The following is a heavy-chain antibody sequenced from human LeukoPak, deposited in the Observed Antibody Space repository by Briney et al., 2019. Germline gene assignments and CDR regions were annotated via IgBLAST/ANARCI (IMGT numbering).Heavy chain of an antibody. V-gene: IGHV3-33*01. J-gene: IGHJ6*02. D-gene: IGHD2-8*02. CDR1: GFTFGTYG. CDR2: IWYDGSDK. CDR3: ARVSCTGGSCKPYYYYGLDV. Sequence: GGSLRLSCAASGFTFGTYGMHWVRQAPGKGLEWVAIIWYDGSDKSYADSVKGRFTISRDNSKNTMYLQMSSLRAEDTATYFCARVSCTGGSCKPYYYYGLDVWGQGTTVTVSS.